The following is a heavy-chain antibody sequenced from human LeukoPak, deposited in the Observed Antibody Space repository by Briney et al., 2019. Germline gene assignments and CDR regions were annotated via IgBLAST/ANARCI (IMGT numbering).Heavy chain of an antibody. Sequence: SESLSLTCTVSGGSMTSNNYYWGWIRQPPGKGLEWIGNIHYSGSTYYSPSLKNRVTISVDTSKNQFSLKLNSVTAADTAMYYCQSRFLEWLLDYWGQGTLVTVSS. D-gene: IGHD3-3*01. CDR1: GGSMTSNNYY. CDR3: QSRFLEWLLDY. CDR2: IHYSGST. V-gene: IGHV4-39*01. J-gene: IGHJ4*02.